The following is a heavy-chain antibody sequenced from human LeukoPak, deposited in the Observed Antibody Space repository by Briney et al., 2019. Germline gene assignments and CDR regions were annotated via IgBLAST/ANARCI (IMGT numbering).Heavy chain of an antibody. CDR3: ARLSTTSGWYSWFDP. J-gene: IGHJ5*02. CDR2: IYYTGST. V-gene: IGHV4-59*08. CDR1: GASINDFY. D-gene: IGHD6-19*01. Sequence: SETLSLTCSVSGASINDFYWSWIRQPPGKGLECIGYIYYTGSTTYNPSLKSRVTISVDSSKNQFSLRLSSVTAAGTAVYYCARLSTTSGWYSWFDPWGQGTLVTVLS.